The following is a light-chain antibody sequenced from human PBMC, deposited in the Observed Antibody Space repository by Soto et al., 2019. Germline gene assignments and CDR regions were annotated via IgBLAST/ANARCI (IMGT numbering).Light chain of an antibody. CDR3: QQYGGSPLYT. J-gene: IGKJ2*01. Sequence: EIVLTQSPGTLSLSPGERATLSCRASQSISNNYLAWYQHKPGQAPRLLIYGISNRATGIPDRFSGSGSGKDFILTISRLEPADFAVYYCQQYGGSPLYTFGQGTKVEIK. CDR2: GIS. V-gene: IGKV3-20*01. CDR1: QSISNNY.